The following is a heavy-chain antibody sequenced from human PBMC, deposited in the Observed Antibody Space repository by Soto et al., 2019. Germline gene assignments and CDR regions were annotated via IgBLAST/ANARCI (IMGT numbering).Heavy chain of an antibody. CDR3: ARDDRYSSSWYGPPLM. Sequence: PGGSLRLSCASSGFTFSSYAMHWVRQAPGKGLEWVAVISYDGSNKYYADSVKGRFTISRDNSKNTLYLQMNSLRAEDTAVYYCARDDRYSSSWYGPPLMGGQGTLVTVSS. CDR2: ISYDGSNK. D-gene: IGHD6-13*01. CDR1: GFTFSSYA. V-gene: IGHV3-30-3*01. J-gene: IGHJ4*02.